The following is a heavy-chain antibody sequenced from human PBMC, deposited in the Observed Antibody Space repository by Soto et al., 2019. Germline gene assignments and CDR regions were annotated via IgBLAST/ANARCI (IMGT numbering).Heavy chain of an antibody. V-gene: IGHV3-30*18. J-gene: IGHJ4*02. Sequence: QVQLVESGGGVVQPGRSLRLSCAASGFTFSSYGMHWVRQAPGKGLEWVAVISYDGSNKYYADSVKGRFTISRDNSKNTLYLQMNSLRAEDTAVYYCAKDQGGYSGYVDYWVQGTLVTVSS. D-gene: IGHD5-12*01. CDR2: ISYDGSNK. CDR1: GFTFSSYG. CDR3: AKDQGGYSGYVDY.